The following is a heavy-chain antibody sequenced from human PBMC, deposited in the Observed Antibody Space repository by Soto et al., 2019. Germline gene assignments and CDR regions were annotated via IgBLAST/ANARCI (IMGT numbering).Heavy chain of an antibody. V-gene: IGHV4-30-2*01. CDR2: IYYGGST. D-gene: IGHD5-18*01. CDR1: GGSISRGGVS. Sequence: SETLSLTCSVSGGSISRGGVSWSWIRQPPVKGLEWIGYIYYGGSTYYIPSLKSRVTMSVDRSKNQFSLELGSVTAADTAVYYCARYSFGFAYWGRGILVTV. CDR3: ARYSFGFAY. J-gene: IGHJ4*02.